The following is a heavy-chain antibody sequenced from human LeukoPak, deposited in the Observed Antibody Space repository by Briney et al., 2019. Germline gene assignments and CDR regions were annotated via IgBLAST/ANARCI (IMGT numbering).Heavy chain of an antibody. J-gene: IGHJ6*02. CDR3: ARPRWDLYGMDV. CDR1: GFTFSSYE. D-gene: IGHD1-26*01. V-gene: IGHV3-48*03. Sequence: PGGSLRLSCAASGFTFSSYELNWVRQAPGKGLEWVSYISGSGSTIYYADSVRGRFTISRDNAKNSLYLQMNSLRAEDTAIYYCARPRWDLYGMDVWGQGTTVTVAS. CDR2: ISGSGSTI.